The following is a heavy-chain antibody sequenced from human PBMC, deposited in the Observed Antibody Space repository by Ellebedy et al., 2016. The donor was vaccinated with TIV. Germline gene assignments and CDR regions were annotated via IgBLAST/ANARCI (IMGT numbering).Heavy chain of an antibody. CDR3: ARLQMSRGVIPHTDY. CDR1: GASISSNNYY. V-gene: IGHV4-39*01. Sequence: MPSETLSLTCTVSGASISSNNYYWVWIRQPPGKGLEWIGSIYYRGSTYFNPSLKSRVTISVDTSKNQFSLKLRSVTAADTAVYFCARLQMSRGVIPHTDYWGQGILVTVSS. CDR2: IYYRGST. J-gene: IGHJ4*02. D-gene: IGHD3-10*01.